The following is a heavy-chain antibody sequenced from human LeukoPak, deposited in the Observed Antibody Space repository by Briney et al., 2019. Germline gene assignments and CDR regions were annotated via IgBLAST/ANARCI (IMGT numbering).Heavy chain of an antibody. CDR2: ISYDGSNK. CDR3: ARDFYDSSGYYPQNFDY. D-gene: IGHD3-22*01. J-gene: IGHJ4*02. V-gene: IGHV3-30*03. CDR1: GFTLSNAW. Sequence: GGSLRLSCAASGFTLSNAWMNWVRQAPGKGLEWVAVISYDGSNKYYADSVKGRFTISRDNSKNTLYLQMNSLRAEDTAVYYCARDFYDSSGYYPQNFDYWGQGTLVTVSS.